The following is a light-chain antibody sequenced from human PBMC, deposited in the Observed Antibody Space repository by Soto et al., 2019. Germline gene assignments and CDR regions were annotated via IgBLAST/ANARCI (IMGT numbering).Light chain of an antibody. Sequence: EIVLTQSPSTLSLSPGERFTLSCRTSQSVSSSYLAWYQQRPGQAPRPLIYGASSRSTGIPDRISGSGSGTDFTLTISRLEPEDCSVNYCQQHGSSSLTFGGGSKVEVK. V-gene: IGKV3-20*01. J-gene: IGKJ4*01. CDR2: GAS. CDR3: QQHGSSSLT. CDR1: QSVSSSY.